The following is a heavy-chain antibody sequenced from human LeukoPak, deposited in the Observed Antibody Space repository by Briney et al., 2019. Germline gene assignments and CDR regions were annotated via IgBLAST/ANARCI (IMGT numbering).Heavy chain of an antibody. D-gene: IGHD3-10*01. J-gene: IGHJ4*02. CDR1: GFTFSSYA. V-gene: IGHV3-30-3*01. CDR3: AKDSSGWFGEFDY. CDR2: ISYDGSDE. Sequence: GGSLRLSCAASGFTFSSYAMHWVRQAPGKGLEWVAIISYDGSDEYYVDSVKGRFTISRDNSKNTLYLQMNSLRAEDTAVYYCAKDSSGWFGEFDYWGQGTLVTVSS.